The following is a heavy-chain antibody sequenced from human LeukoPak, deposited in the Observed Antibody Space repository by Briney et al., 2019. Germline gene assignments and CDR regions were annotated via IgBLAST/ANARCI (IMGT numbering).Heavy chain of an antibody. Sequence: GGSLRLSCAASGFSFGTYAMTWVRQAPGKGLECVSTVSGSGGNTYYTDSVKGRFTISRDNSKNTLFLQMSSLRAEDTALYYCTKGGAVSAFGYWGQGVLVTVSS. V-gene: IGHV3-23*01. CDR1: GFSFGTYA. CDR3: TKGGAVSAFGY. D-gene: IGHD1-26*01. J-gene: IGHJ4*02. CDR2: VSGSGGNT.